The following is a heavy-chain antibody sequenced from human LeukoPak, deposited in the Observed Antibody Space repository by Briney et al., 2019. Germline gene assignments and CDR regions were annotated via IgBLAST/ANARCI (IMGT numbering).Heavy chain of an antibody. Sequence: ASAKVSCKASGYTFSSYDINWVRQAAGQGLEWMGWMNPNSGNAGYAQKFQGRISITRNTSTNTAYMELSGLRSEDTAVYYCARGPRVFGVVIAPYWYFDFWGRGTLVTVSS. CDR1: GYTFSSYD. V-gene: IGHV1-8*01. D-gene: IGHD3-3*01. CDR2: MNPNSGNA. J-gene: IGHJ2*01. CDR3: ARGPRVFGVVIAPYWYFDF.